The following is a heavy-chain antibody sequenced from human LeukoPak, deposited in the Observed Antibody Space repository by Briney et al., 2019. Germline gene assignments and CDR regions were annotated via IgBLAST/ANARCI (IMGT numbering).Heavy chain of an antibody. V-gene: IGHV3-7*01. Sequence: GGSLRLSCAASGFTFSNAWMSWVRQAPGKGLEWVANIKQDGSEKYYVDSVKGRFTISRDNAKNSLYLQMNSLRAEDTAVYYCAREEYYYGSGSYSLDYWGQGTLVTVSS. CDR3: AREEYYYGSGSYSLDY. CDR1: GFTFSNAW. CDR2: IKQDGSEK. J-gene: IGHJ4*02. D-gene: IGHD3-10*01.